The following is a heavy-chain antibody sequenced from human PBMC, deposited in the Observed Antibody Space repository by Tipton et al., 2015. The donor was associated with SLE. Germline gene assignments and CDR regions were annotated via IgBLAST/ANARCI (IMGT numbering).Heavy chain of an antibody. Sequence: SLRLSCAASGFTFSSYGMHWVRQAPGKGLEWVAVIWYDGSNKYYADSVKGRFTISRDNSKNTLYLQMNSLRAEDTAMYYCAKDLTRYCSSTSCYIWDYWGQGTLVTVSS. V-gene: IGHV3-30*18. J-gene: IGHJ4*02. CDR2: IWYDGSNK. CDR3: AKDLTRYCSSTSCYIWDY. CDR1: GFTFSSYG. D-gene: IGHD2-2*01.